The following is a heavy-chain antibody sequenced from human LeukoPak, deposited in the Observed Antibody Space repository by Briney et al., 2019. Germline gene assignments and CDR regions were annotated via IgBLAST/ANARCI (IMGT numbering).Heavy chain of an antibody. CDR2: IIPIFGTA. J-gene: IGHJ3*02. D-gene: IGHD2-2*01. CDR1: GGTFSSYA. V-gene: IGHV1-69*01. Sequence: SVKVSCKASGGTFSSYAISWVRQAPGQGLEWMGGIIPIFGTANCAQKFQGRVTITADESTSTAYMELSSLRSEDTVVYYCARDGRGYCSSTSCQEAFDIWGQGTMVTVSS. CDR3: ARDGRGYCSSTSCQEAFDI.